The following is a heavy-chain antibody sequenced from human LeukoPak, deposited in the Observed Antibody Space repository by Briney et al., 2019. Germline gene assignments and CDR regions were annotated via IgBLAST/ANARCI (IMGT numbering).Heavy chain of an antibody. CDR2: ISSSGRTI. CDR1: GFTFSSYS. Sequence: GGSLRLSCAASGFTFSSYSMNWVRQAPGKGLEWVSYISSSGRTIYHADSVKGRFTISRDNAKNSLYLHMNSLRAEDTAVYYCARGSLVHYYGSGSYRIRAGFDYWGQGTLVTVSS. CDR3: ARGSLVHYYGSGSYRIRAGFDY. V-gene: IGHV3-48*04. J-gene: IGHJ4*02. D-gene: IGHD3-10*01.